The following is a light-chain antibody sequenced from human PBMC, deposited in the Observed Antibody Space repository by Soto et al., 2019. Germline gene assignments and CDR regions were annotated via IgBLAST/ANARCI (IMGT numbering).Light chain of an antibody. J-gene: IGKJ4*01. CDR2: EES. CDR1: QAVPNN. Sequence: DICLTQSPSFRSASVGDRVTITCRPSQAVPNNMAWYQQKPGKPPKLLIYEESTLHSGVPSRFSGRKSGTQFTLTIDSLQPEDFATYYCQQVKTYPRTFGGGTKVDIK. V-gene: IGKV1-9*01. CDR3: QQVKTYPRT.